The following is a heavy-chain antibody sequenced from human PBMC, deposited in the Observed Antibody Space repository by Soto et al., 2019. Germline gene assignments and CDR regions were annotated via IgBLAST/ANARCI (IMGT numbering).Heavy chain of an antibody. D-gene: IGHD3-10*01. V-gene: IGHV1-69*01. J-gene: IGHJ6*02. CDR3: ARSRGVRGVIITGLYYYYGMDV. CDR2: IIPIFGTA. CDR1: GGTFSSYA. Sequence: QVQLVQSGAEVKKPGSSVKVSCKASGGTFSSYAISWVRQAPGQGLEWMGGIIPIFGTANYAQKFQGRVTITADESTSTAYMELSSLRSEDTAMYYCARSRGVRGVIITGLYYYYGMDVWGQGTTVTVSS.